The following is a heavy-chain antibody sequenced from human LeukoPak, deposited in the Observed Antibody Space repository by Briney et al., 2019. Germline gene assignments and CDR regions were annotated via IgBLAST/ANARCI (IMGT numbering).Heavy chain of an antibody. CDR1: GGSISSSSYY. V-gene: IGHV4-39*07. Sequence: SETLSLTCTVSGGSISSSSYYWGWIRQPPGKGLEWIGSIYYSGSTYYNPSLKSRVTISVDKSKNQFSLKLSSVTAADTAVYYCARRGEVGATWVDYWGQGTLVTVSS. D-gene: IGHD1-26*01. CDR2: IYYSGST. J-gene: IGHJ4*02. CDR3: ARRGEVGATWVDY.